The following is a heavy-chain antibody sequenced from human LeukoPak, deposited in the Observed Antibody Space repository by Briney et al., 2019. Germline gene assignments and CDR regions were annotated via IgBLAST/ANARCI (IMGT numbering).Heavy chain of an antibody. J-gene: IGHJ3*02. CDR3: ARIAAPDLDAFDI. CDR2: IYYSGST. V-gene: IGHV4-59*01. Sequence: SETLSLTCTVSGGSISSYYWSWIRQPPGKGLEWIGYIYYSGSTNYNPSLKSRVTISVDTSKNQFSLKLSSVTAADTAVYYCARIAAPDLDAFDIRGQGTMVTVSS. CDR1: GGSISSYY. D-gene: IGHD6-13*01.